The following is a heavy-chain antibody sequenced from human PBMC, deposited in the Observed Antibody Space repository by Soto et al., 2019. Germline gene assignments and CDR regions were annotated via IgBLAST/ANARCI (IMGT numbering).Heavy chain of an antibody. CDR1: GYTFTSYG. V-gene: IGHV1-18*01. CDR2: ISAYNGNT. D-gene: IGHD3-16*01. J-gene: IGHJ4*02. Sequence: QVQLVQSGAEVKKPGASVKVSCKASGYTFTSYGISWVRQAPGQGLEWMGWISAYNGNTNYAQKRKGRVTMTTDTSTSTGYLELRSLRTEDTAVYYCARDAGVSGELYYWGQGALVTVSS. CDR3: ARDAGVSGELYY.